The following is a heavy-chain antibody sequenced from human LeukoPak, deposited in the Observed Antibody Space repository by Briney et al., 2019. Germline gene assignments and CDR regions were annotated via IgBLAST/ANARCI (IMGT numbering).Heavy chain of an antibody. J-gene: IGHJ4*02. CDR2: IGFDGGGI. CDR1: GFAFSSYA. V-gene: IGHV3-23*01. Sequence: GGSLRLSCAASGFAFSSYAINWVRRAPGKGLEWVSTIGFDGGGIHYADSVKGRFTISRDNSKHTLYLQMNSLRAEDTAVYYCARGAAEGYCSSTSCYAPGGYWGQGTLVTVSS. CDR3: ARGAAEGYCSSTSCYAPGGY. D-gene: IGHD2-2*01.